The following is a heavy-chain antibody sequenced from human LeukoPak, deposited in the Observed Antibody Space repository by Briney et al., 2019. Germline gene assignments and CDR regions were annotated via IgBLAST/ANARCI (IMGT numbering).Heavy chain of an antibody. V-gene: IGHV5-51*01. Sequence: GESLKISCKGSGYSFASYWIGWVRQMPGKGLEWMGIIYPGDSDTRYSPSFQGQVTISADRSISTAYLQWSGLKASDTAMDYCARQHDPFDYWGQGTLVTVSS. CDR2: IYPGDSDT. J-gene: IGHJ4*02. CDR3: ARQHDPFDY. CDR1: GYSFASYW.